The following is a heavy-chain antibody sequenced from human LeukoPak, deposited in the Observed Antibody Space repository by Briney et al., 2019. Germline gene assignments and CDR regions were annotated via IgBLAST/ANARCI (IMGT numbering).Heavy chain of an antibody. CDR2: IYSGSST. J-gene: IGHJ4*02. CDR1: GFTVSTNY. Sequence: GGSLRLSCAASGFTVSTNYMTWVRQAPGKGLEGVSVIYSGSSTYYADPVRGRFTISRDNSKNTLYLQMNSLRAEDTAVYYCTRVLVVDSSGYYGYYFDYWGQGTLVTVSS. D-gene: IGHD3-22*01. V-gene: IGHV3-53*01. CDR3: TRVLVVDSSGYYGYYFDY.